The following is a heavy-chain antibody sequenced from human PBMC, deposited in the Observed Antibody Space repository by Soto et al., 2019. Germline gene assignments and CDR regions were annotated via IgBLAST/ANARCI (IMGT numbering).Heavy chain of an antibody. D-gene: IGHD6-13*01. J-gene: IGHJ4*02. CDR2: IIPIFGTA. CDR3: AWFKCIAAAGTLGYFDY. V-gene: IGHV1-69*13. CDR1: GGTFSSYA. Sequence: SVKVSCKASGGTFSSYAISWVRQAPGQGLEWMGGIIPIFGTANYAQKFQGRVTITADESTSTAYMELSSLRSEDTAVYYCAWFKCIAAAGTLGYFDYWGQGTLVTVSS.